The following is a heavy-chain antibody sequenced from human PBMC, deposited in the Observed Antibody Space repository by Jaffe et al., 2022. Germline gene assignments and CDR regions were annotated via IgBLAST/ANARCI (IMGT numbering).Heavy chain of an antibody. V-gene: IGHV4-38-2*01. Sequence: QVQLQESGPGLVKPSETLSLTCAVSGYSISSGYYWGWIRQAPGKGLEWIGSIYYSGSTYYNPSLTSRVSISVDTSKNQFSLKLSSVTAADTAVYYCARVYGGRYYFDYWGQGTLVTVSS. CDR3: ARVYGGRYYFDY. D-gene: IGHD3-16*01. CDR1: GYSISSGYY. J-gene: IGHJ4*02. CDR2: IYYSGST.